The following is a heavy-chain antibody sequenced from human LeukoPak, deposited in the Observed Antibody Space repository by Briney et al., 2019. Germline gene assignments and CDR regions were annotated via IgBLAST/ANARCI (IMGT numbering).Heavy chain of an antibody. Sequence: GGSLRVSCAASGFTFSSYAMSWVRQAPGKGLEWVSAISGSGGSTYYADSVKGRFTISRDNSKNTLYLQMNSLRAEDTAVYYCAKVDILTGYPDYWGQGTLVTVSS. J-gene: IGHJ4*02. V-gene: IGHV3-23*01. CDR2: ISGSGGST. CDR3: AKVDILTGYPDY. D-gene: IGHD3-9*01. CDR1: GFTFSSYA.